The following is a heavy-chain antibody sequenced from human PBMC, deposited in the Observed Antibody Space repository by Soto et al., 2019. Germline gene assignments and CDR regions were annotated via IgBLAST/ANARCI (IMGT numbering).Heavy chain of an antibody. CDR2: IIPIFGTA. CDR1: GGTFSSYD. J-gene: IGHJ4*02. Sequence: QVQLVQSGAEVKKPGSSVKVSCMASGGTFSSYDISWVRQAPGQGLEWMGGIIPIFGTANYAQKFQGRVTITADESTSTAYMELSSLRSEDTAVYYCARDTELTATPSQFDYWGQGTLVTVSS. V-gene: IGHV1-69*12. CDR3: ARDTELTATPSQFDY. D-gene: IGHD2-21*02.